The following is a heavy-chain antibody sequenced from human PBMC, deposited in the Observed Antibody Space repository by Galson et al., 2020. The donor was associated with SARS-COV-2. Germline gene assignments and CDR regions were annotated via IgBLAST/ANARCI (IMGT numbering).Heavy chain of an antibody. CDR2: IKQDGSEK. V-gene: IGHV3-7*01. Sequence: GGSLRLSCAASGFTFSSYWMSLVRQAPGKGLEWVANIKQDGSEKYYVDSVKGRFTISRDNAKNSLYLQMNSLRAEDTAVYYCARELGLLWVGESQDGWGQGTLVTVSS. CDR3: ARELGLLWVGESQDG. CDR1: GFTFSSYW. J-gene: IGHJ4*02. D-gene: IGHD3-10*01.